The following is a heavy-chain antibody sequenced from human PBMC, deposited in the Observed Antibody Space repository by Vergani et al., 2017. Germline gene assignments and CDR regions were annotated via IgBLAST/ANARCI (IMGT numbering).Heavy chain of an antibody. CDR2: IYYSGST. V-gene: IGHV4-59*11. Sequence: QVQLQESGPGLVTPSETLSLTCTVSGGSISSHYWSWIRQPPGKGLEWIGYIYYSGSTNYNPSLKSRVTISVDTSKNQFSLKLSSVTAADTAVYYCARDCHDYGDYGFNWFDPWGQGTLVTVSS. J-gene: IGHJ5*02. CDR3: ARDCHDYGDYGFNWFDP. CDR1: GGSISSHY. D-gene: IGHD4-17*01.